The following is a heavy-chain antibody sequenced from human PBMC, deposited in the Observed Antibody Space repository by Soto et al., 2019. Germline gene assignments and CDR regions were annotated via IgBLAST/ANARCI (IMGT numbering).Heavy chain of an antibody. CDR2: ISGSGGST. V-gene: IGHV3-23*01. CDR1: GFTFDDYI. J-gene: IGHJ4*02. D-gene: IGHD6-13*01. Sequence: PGGSLRLSCAASGFTFDDYIMHWVRQAPGKGLEWVSAISGSGGSTYYADSVKGRFTISRDNSKNTLYLQMNSLRAEDTAVYYCAYSSTPFDYWGQGTLVTVSS. CDR3: AYSSTPFDY.